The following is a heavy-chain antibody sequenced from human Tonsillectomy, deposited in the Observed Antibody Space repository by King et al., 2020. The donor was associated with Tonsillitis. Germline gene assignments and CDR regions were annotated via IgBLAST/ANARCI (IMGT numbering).Heavy chain of an antibody. V-gene: IGHV1-69*01. CDR1: GGTFTSYA. Sequence: QLVQSGAEVKKPGSSVKVSCQTSGGTFTSYALSWVRQAPGQGLEWMGGIIPMFGSVAYAQKFLGRLTITADDSTSTSSMELSSLRSDDTAVYYCARAFDFWSGYHNDNYFYAMGVWGQGTAVTVSS. CDR2: IIPMFGSV. CDR3: ARAFDFWSGYHNDNYFYAMGV. D-gene: IGHD3-3*01. J-gene: IGHJ6*02.